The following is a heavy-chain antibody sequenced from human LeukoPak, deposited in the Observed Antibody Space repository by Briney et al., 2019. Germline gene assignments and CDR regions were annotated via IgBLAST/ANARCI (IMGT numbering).Heavy chain of an antibody. CDR3: ARVPGLIAAAGMGDY. J-gene: IGHJ4*02. CDR1: GDSVSSNNAA. Sequence: SQTLSLTCAISGDSVSSNNAAWNWIRQSPSRGLEWLGRTYYRSEWFNDYAVSVKSRIAINPDTSKNQFSLQLNSVTPEDTAVYYCARVPGLIAAAGMGDYWGQGTLVTVSS. V-gene: IGHV6-1*01. CDR2: TYYRSEWFN. D-gene: IGHD6-13*01.